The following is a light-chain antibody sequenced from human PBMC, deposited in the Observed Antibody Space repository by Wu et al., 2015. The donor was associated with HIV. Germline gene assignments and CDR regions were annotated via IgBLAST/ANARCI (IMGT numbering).Light chain of an antibody. Sequence: DIVLTQSPGALSLSPGERAILSCRASQSVRNNYLAWFQQKPGQAPRLLIYGVSSRATGIPARFSGSGSGTDFTLTITRLESEDFAVYYCYSSMRPQITFGQGTRLDI. V-gene: IGKV3-20*01. J-gene: IGKJ5*01. CDR2: GVS. CDR1: QSVRNNY. CDR3: YSSMRPQIT.